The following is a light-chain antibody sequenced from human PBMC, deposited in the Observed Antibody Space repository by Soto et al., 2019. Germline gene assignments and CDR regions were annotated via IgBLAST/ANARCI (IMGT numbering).Light chain of an antibody. CDR2: LNSDGSH. CDR3: QTWATGIQNVV. V-gene: IGLV4-69*01. CDR1: SGHSSYA. Sequence: QLVLTQSPSASASLGASVKLTCTLSSGHSSYAIAWHQQQPEKGPRYLMKLNSDGSHNKGDGIPDRFSGSSSGAERYLTISSLQSSDEADYYCQTWATGIQNVVFGGGTKLTVL. J-gene: IGLJ2*01.